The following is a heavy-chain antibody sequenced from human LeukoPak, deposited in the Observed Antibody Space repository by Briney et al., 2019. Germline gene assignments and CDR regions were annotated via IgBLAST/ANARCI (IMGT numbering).Heavy chain of an antibody. J-gene: IGHJ3*02. V-gene: IGHV3-21*01. CDR3: AKEGSYYVHDAFDI. CDR2: ISSSSSYI. Sequence: GGSLRLSCAASGFTFSSYSMNWVRQAPGKGLEWVSSISSSSSYIYYADSVKGRFTISRDNAKNTLYLQMNSLRAEDTAVYYCAKEGSYYVHDAFDIWGQGTMVTVSS. CDR1: GFTFSSYS. D-gene: IGHD1-26*01.